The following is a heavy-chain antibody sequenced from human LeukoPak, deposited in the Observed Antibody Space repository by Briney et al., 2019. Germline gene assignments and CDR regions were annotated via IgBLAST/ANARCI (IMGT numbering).Heavy chain of an antibody. V-gene: IGHV4-30-2*01. CDR3: ARVNSGSYLRWFDP. CDR2: IYHSGST. Sequence: PSETLPLTCTVSGGSISSGGYYWSWIRQPPGKGLEWIGYIYHSGSTYYNPSLKSRVTISVDRSKNQFSLKLSSVTAADTAVYYCARVNSGSYLRWFDPWGQGTLVTVSS. CDR1: GGSISSGGYY. J-gene: IGHJ5*02. D-gene: IGHD1-26*01.